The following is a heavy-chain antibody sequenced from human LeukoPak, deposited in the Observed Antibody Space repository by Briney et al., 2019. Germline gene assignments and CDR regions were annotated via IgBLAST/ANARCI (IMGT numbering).Heavy chain of an antibody. CDR2: IYYSGST. J-gene: IGHJ3*02. Sequence: SETLSLTCTVFGGSISSSSYYWGWIRQPPGKGLEWIGSIYYSGSTYYNPSLKSRVTISVDTSKNQFSLKLSSVTAADTAVYYCARQGYYDSSGYYSGAFDIWGQGTMVTVSS. V-gene: IGHV4-39*01. D-gene: IGHD3-22*01. CDR3: ARQGYYDSSGYYSGAFDI. CDR1: GGSISSSSYY.